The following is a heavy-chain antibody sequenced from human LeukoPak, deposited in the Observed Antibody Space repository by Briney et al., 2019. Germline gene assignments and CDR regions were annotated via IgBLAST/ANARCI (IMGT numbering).Heavy chain of an antibody. J-gene: IGHJ5*02. CDR3: ARAPYSSSWYWFDP. D-gene: IGHD6-13*01. CDR1: GGSISSSSYY. Sequence: SDTLSLTCAVSGGSISSSSYYWGWIRQPPGKGLEWIGSIYYSGSTYYNPSLKSRVTISVDTSKNQFSLKLSSVTAADTAVYYCARAPYSSSWYWFDPWGQGTLVTVSS. V-gene: IGHV4-39*07. CDR2: IYYSGST.